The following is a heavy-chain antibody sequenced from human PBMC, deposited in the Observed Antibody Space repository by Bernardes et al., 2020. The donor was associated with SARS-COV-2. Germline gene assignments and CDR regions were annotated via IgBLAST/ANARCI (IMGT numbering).Heavy chain of an antibody. Sequence: ASVKVSCKASGYTFTGYYMHWVRQAPGQGLEWMGWINPNSGGTNYAQKFQGRVTMTRDTSISTAYMELSRLRSDDTAVYYCARASIAARPGYYGMDVWGQGTTVTVSS. CDR2: INPNSGGT. CDR3: ARASIAARPGYYGMDV. D-gene: IGHD6-6*01. CDR1: GYTFTGYY. J-gene: IGHJ6*02. V-gene: IGHV1-2*02.